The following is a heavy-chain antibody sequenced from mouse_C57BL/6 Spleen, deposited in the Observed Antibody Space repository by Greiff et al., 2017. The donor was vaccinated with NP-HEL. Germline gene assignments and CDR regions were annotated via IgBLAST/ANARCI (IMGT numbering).Heavy chain of an antibody. V-gene: IGHV2-2*01. CDR3: ARNEWDYWYFDV. Sequence: VMLVESGPGLVQPSQCLSITCTVSGFSFTSYGVPWVRQSPGQGLEWMGVIWRGGSTDNNAAFISRLSISKDNTKIQVFVKMNSLQADDTAIYYCARNEWDYWYFDVWGTGTTVTVSS. D-gene: IGHD1-3*01. J-gene: IGHJ1*03. CDR2: IWRGGST. CDR1: GFSFTSYG.